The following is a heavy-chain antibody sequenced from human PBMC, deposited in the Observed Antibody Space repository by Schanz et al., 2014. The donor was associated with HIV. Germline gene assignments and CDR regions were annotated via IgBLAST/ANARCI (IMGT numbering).Heavy chain of an antibody. Sequence: EVQLLESGGGLVQPGGSLRLSCAASGFTFSSYAMSWVRQAPGKGLEWVSAISGSGGSTYYADSVKGRFTISRDNSKNTLYLQRNSLRAEDTAVYYCAKDDAGYSSSWHCYYYYGMDVWGQGTTVTVSS. J-gene: IGHJ6*02. CDR2: ISGSGGST. D-gene: IGHD6-13*01. CDR3: AKDDAGYSSSWHCYYYYGMDV. CDR1: GFTFSSYA. V-gene: IGHV3-23*01.